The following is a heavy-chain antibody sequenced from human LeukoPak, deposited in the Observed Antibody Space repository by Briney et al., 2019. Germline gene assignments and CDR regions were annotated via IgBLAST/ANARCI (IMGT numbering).Heavy chain of an antibody. Sequence: PGRSLRLSCAASGFTFSSYGMHWVRQAPGKGLEWVAVISYDGSNKYYADSVKGRFTISRDNSKNTLYLQMNSLRAEDTAVYYCAKDLRQQLDSPRTSNDAFDVWGRGTMVTVSS. J-gene: IGHJ3*01. CDR1: GFTFSSYG. CDR2: ISYDGSNK. CDR3: AKDLRQQLDSPRTSNDAFDV. V-gene: IGHV3-30*18. D-gene: IGHD6-13*01.